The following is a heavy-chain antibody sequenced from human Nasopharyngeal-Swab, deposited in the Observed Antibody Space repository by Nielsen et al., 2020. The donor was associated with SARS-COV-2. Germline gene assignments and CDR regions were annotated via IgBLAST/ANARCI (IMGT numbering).Heavy chain of an antibody. J-gene: IGHJ5*02. CDR3: ARSMVRGVKGPFDP. CDR1: GFTFSSYG. V-gene: IGHV3-33*01. D-gene: IGHD3-10*01. Sequence: GGSLRLSYAASGFTFSSYGMHWVRQAPGKGLEWVAVIWYDGSNKYYADSVKGRFTISRDNSKNTLYLQMNSLRAEDTAVYYCARSMVRGVKGPFDPWGQGTLVTVSS. CDR2: IWYDGSNK.